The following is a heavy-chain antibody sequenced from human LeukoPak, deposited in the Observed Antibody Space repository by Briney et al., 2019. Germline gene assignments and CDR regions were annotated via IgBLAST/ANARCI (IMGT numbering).Heavy chain of an antibody. Sequence: SETLSLTCTVSGGSISSGGYYWSWIRQHPGKGLEWIGYIYYSGSTYYNPSLKSRVTISVDTSKNQFSLKLSSVTAADTAVYYCARGGITILQYWGQGTLVTVSS. D-gene: IGHD3-3*01. J-gene: IGHJ4*02. CDR3: ARGGITILQY. CDR2: IYYSGST. CDR1: GGSISSGGYY. V-gene: IGHV4-31*03.